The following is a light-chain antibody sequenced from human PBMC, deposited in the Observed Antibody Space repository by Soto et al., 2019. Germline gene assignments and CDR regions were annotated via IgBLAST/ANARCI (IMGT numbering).Light chain of an antibody. Sequence: SALTXPASVSGSPGQSITISCIGTSRDIGNYNYVSWYQHHPGKAPKLMIYEVTSRPSGVSDRFSGSKSGMTASLTISGLHPEDEADYFCASYRSANTLVVFGTGTKVTVL. V-gene: IGLV2-14*01. CDR3: ASYRSANTLVV. J-gene: IGLJ1*01. CDR2: EVT. CDR1: SRDIGNYNY.